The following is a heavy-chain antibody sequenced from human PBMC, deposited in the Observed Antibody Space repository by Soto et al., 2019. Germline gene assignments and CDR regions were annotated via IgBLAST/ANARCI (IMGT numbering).Heavy chain of an antibody. Sequence: QVQLVESGGGVVQPGRSLRLSCAASGFTFSSYGMHWVRQAPGKGLEWVAVISYDGSNKYYADSVKGRFTISRDNSKNTLYLQMNSVRAEDTAVYYCAKGSYYGSGTNRTPYYGMDVWGQGTTVTVSS. D-gene: IGHD3-10*01. J-gene: IGHJ6*02. CDR3: AKGSYYGSGTNRTPYYGMDV. V-gene: IGHV3-30*18. CDR2: ISYDGSNK. CDR1: GFTFSSYG.